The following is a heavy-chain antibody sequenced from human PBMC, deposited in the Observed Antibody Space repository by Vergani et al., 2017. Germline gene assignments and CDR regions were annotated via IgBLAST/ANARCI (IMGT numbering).Heavy chain of an antibody. CDR3: TRDFIPYSSDFYFKS. CDR1: GFTFSTYA. J-gene: IGHJ5*02. D-gene: IGHD1-26*01. Sequence: EVQLLESGGSLKQPGGSVRLSCAASGFTFSTYAMHWVRQAPGKGLEWVSALTGGGGSTYYADSFKGRFIISRDNSRDTLYLQMNSLRPEDTAVYYCTRDFIPYSSDFYFKSWGQGTLVIVSS. V-gene: IGHV3-23*01. CDR2: LTGGGGST.